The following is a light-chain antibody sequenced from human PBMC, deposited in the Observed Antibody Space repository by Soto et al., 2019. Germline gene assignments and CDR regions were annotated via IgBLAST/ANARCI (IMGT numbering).Light chain of an antibody. J-gene: IGKJ5*01. CDR3: QQRSNWPPIT. CDR1: QSVNSSY. CDR2: GMS. Sequence: EMVMTQSPAILSVSVGESATISCRASQSVNSSYLAGYQQHPGQPPRLLINGMSTRATGIPARFSGSGSGTDFTLTISSLEPEDFAVYYCQQRSNWPPITFGQGTRLEIK. V-gene: IGKV3D-20*02.